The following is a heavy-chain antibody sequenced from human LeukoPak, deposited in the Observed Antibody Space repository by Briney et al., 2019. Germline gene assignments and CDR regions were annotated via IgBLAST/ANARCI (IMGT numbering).Heavy chain of an antibody. CDR3: ARGAQTNRGRYYYGSGSYYNPKWFDP. Sequence: SETLSLTCAVSGGSISSSNWWSWVRQPPGKGLEWIGEIYHSGSTNYNPSLKSRVTISVDKSKNQFSLKLSSVTAADTAVYYCARGAQTNRGRYYYGSGSYYNPKWFDPWGQGTLVTVSS. V-gene: IGHV4-4*02. CDR1: GGSISSSNW. CDR2: IYHSGST. D-gene: IGHD3-10*01. J-gene: IGHJ5*02.